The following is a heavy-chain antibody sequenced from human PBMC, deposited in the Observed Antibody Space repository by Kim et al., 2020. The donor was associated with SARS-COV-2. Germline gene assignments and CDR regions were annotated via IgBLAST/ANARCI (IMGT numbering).Heavy chain of an antibody. D-gene: IGHD3-9*01. Sequence: ASVKVSCKASGYTFTSYGISWVRQAPGQGLEWMGWISAYNGDTNYARNLQGRVTVTTETSTSTAYMELRSLRSDDTAAYYCARSGSYGYDILSGYQDYYYGMDVWGQGTTVTVSS. CDR2: ISAYNGDT. V-gene: IGHV1-18*04. J-gene: IGHJ6*02. CDR3: ARSGSYGYDILSGYQDYYYGMDV. CDR1: GYTFTSYG.